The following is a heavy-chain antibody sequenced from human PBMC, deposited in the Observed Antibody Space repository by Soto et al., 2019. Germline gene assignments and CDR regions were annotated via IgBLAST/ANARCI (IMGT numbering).Heavy chain of an antibody. J-gene: IGHJ4*02. V-gene: IGHV4-31*03. CDR1: GGSISSGGYY. CDR2: IFYTGST. D-gene: IGHD4-17*01. Sequence: QVQLQESGPGLVKPSQTLSLTCTVSGGSISSGGYYWSWIRQLPGKGLAWIGYIFYTGSTYSNPALKRRVTISVDTSKDQFSLKLSSVIAADTAVYYCARGALHGVYVPDDYWCQGTPVTVSS. CDR3: ARGALHGVYVPDDY.